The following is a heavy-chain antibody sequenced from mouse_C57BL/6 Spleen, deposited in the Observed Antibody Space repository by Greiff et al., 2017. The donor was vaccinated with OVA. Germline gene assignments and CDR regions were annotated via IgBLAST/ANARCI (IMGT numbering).Heavy chain of an antibody. D-gene: IGHD1-1*01. J-gene: IGHJ4*01. CDR3: ARSAVITTVVAPMDY. CDR1: GYTFTSYW. V-gene: IGHV1-55*01. Sequence: QVQLKQPGAELVKPGASVKMSCKASGYTFTSYWITWVKQRPGQGLEWIGDIYPGSGSTNYNEKFKSKATLTVDTSSSTAYMQLSSLTSEDSAVYYCARSAVITTVVAPMDYWGQGTSVTVSS. CDR2: IYPGSGST.